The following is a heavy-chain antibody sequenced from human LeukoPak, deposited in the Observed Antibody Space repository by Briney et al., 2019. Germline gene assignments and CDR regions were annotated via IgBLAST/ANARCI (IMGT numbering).Heavy chain of an antibody. Sequence: SETLSLTCTVSGGSISSYYWSWIRQPPGKGLEWIGDISYSGSTTYKPSLISRVTISVDTSKNQFSLKLNSVTAADTAVYYCARAPPGIGYYFDNWGQGTLVTVSS. V-gene: IGHV4-59*01. CDR1: GGSISSYY. J-gene: IGHJ4*02. D-gene: IGHD1-14*01. CDR2: ISYSGST. CDR3: ARAPPGIGYYFDN.